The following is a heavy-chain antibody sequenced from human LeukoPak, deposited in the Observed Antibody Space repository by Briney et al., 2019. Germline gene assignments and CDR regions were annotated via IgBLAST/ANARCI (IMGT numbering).Heavy chain of an antibody. V-gene: IGHV1-2*02. Sequence: ASVKVSCKASGYTFTGYYMHWVRQAPGQGLEWMGWINPNSGGTNYAQKFQGRVTMTRDTSISTAYMELSRLRSDDTAVYYCAREPIQGYSRAHFDYWGQGTLVTVSS. CDR2: INPNSGGT. J-gene: IGHJ4*02. CDR3: AREPIQGYSRAHFDY. CDR1: GYTFTGYY. D-gene: IGHD6-13*01.